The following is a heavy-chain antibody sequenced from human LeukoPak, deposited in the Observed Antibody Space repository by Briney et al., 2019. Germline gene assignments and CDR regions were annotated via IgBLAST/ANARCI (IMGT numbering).Heavy chain of an antibody. J-gene: IGHJ3*02. Sequence: SETLSLTCAVYGGSFSGYYWSWIRQPPGKGLEWIGEINHSGSTNYNPSLKGRVTISVDTSKNQFSLKLSSVTAADTAVYYCARSMTTVTTFFSIAFDIWGQGTMVTVSS. CDR3: ARSMTTVTTFFSIAFDI. CDR1: GGSFSGYY. D-gene: IGHD4-17*01. V-gene: IGHV4-34*01. CDR2: INHSGST.